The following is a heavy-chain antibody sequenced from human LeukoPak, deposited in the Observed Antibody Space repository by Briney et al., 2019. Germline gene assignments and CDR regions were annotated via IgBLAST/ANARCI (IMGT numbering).Heavy chain of an antibody. CDR2: IKLDGSEK. V-gene: IGHV3-7*03. J-gene: IGHJ4*02. D-gene: IGHD3-3*01. CDR1: GFTFSNYA. CDR3: ARDQYDTWSRRGNFDS. Sequence: GGSLRLSCVASGFTFSNYAMSWVRQAPGKGLEWVANIKLDGSEKNYVDSVKGRFTISRDNTKNSLYLQMNSLRAEDTAVFYCARDQYDTWSRRGNFDSWGQGTLVIVSS.